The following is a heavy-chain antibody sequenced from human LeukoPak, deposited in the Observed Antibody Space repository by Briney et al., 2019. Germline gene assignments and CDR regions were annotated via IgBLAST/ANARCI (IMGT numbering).Heavy chain of an antibody. V-gene: IGHV4-61*01. CDR1: GGSVSSGSYY. J-gene: IGHJ4*02. CDR3: ARGSGWYQLRYFDY. D-gene: IGHD2-2*01. CDR2: IYYSGST. Sequence: PSETLSLTCTVSGGSVSSGSYYWSWIRQPPGKGLEWIGYIYYSGSTNYNPSLKSRVTISVDTSKNQFSLKLSSVTAADTAVYYCARGSGWYQLRYFDYWGQGTLVTVSS.